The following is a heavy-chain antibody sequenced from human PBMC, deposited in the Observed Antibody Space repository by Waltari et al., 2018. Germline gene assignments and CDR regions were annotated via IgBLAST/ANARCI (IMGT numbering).Heavy chain of an antibody. Sequence: EVQLVESGGGLVQPGGSLRLSCVASGYTFSDHTIIWVRQAPGKGLEWISYIRGNSVYIYYADSVKGRFIGARDNAQNTAFLQMNTLRAEDTAVYYCAREFGTIARFDYWGQGTLVAVSS. J-gene: IGHJ4*02. CDR3: AREFGTIARFDY. CDR2: IRGNSVYI. CDR1: GYTFSDHT. V-gene: IGHV3-48*01. D-gene: IGHD3-16*01.